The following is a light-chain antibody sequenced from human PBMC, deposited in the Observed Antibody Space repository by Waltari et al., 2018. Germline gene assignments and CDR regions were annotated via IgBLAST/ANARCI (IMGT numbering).Light chain of an antibody. J-gene: IGKJ5*01. V-gene: IGKV2-28*01. CDR1: QSLLYSTGYNY. CDR3: MQSLQTPIT. CDR2: LGS. Sequence: TVMTQSPLSLPVTPGAPASISCRFSQSLLYSTGYNYLNWYLQKPGQSPQLLIYLGSNRASGVPDRFSGSGSGTDFTLKISRVEAEDVGVYYCMQSLQTPITFGQGTRLEIK.